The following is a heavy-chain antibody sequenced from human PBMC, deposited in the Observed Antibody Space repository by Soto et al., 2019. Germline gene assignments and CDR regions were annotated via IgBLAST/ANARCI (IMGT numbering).Heavy chain of an antibody. CDR1: VYSIGADYY. Sequence: PETLSRTSPVPVYSIGADYYWAWIRQSPGKGLEWIGYIYYSGTTIYNSHLKRRVHLSLDKSMNQFSLSLTSVTAADTAVYFCARSQRGRTAFTFDSWGQGVLVTFSS. V-gene: IGHV4-61*05. CDR2: IYYSGTT. CDR3: ARSQRGRTAFTFDS. J-gene: IGHJ4*02. D-gene: IGHD1-26*01.